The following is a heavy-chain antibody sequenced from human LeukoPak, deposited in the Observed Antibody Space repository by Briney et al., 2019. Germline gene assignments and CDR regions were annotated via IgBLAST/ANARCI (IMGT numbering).Heavy chain of an antibody. CDR2: ISSSSSYI. CDR1: GFTFSSYS. V-gene: IGHV3-21*04. J-gene: IGHJ4*02. CDR3: ARGRPYDYVWGSYLPLDY. Sequence: PGGSLRLSCAASGFTFSSYSMNWVRQAPGKGLEWVSSISSSSSYIYYADSVKGRFTTSRDNAKNSLYLQMNSLRAEDTAVYCARGRPYDYVWGSYLPLDYWGQGTLVTVSS. D-gene: IGHD3-16*02.